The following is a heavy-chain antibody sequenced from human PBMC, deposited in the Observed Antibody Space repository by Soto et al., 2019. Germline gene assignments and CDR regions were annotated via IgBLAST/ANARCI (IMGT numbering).Heavy chain of an antibody. D-gene: IGHD3-22*01. CDR2: ISGSGGST. Sequence: GSLRLACAASGFTLSSYAMSWVRQAPGKGLEWVSAISGSGGSTYYADSVKGRFTISRDNSKNTLYLQMNSLRAEDTAVYYCAKEGAIVGLHFFDYWGQGTLVTVSS. CDR1: GFTLSSYA. J-gene: IGHJ4*02. CDR3: AKEGAIVGLHFFDY. V-gene: IGHV3-23*01.